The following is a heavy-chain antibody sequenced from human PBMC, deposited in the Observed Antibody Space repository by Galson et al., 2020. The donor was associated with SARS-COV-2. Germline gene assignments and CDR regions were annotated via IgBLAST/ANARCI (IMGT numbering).Heavy chain of an antibody. CDR2: IARDDHK. V-gene: IGHV2-70*11. CDR1: GFALSTSGMY. Sequence: SAPTLVKPTQTLTLTCTFSGFALSTSGMYVGWIRQPPGKALEWLARIARDDHKYYSTSLKTRLTISKDTSKNEVVLTMTNMDPVDTATYFCARMVGGYSSGWSFDYWGQGTLVTVSS. J-gene: IGHJ4*02. CDR3: ARMVGGYSSGWSFDY. D-gene: IGHD6-19*01.